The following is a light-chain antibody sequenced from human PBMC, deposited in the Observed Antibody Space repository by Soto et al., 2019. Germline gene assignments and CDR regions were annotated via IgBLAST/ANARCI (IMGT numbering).Light chain of an antibody. V-gene: IGLV1-51*01. CDR1: SSNIGNNY. Sequence: QSVLTQPPSVSVAPGQRVTISCSGSSSNIGNNYVSWYQQFPGTAPKLLIYDNNKRPSGIPDRFSGSKSGTSATLDITGLQTGDEADYYCGTWDSSLSAVVFGGGTQLTVL. CDR2: DNN. CDR3: GTWDSSLSAVV. J-gene: IGLJ2*01.